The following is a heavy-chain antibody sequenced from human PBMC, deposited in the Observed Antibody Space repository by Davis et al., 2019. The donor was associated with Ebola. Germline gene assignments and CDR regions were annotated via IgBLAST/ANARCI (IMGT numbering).Heavy chain of an antibody. V-gene: IGHV3-73*01. J-gene: IGHJ4*02. Sequence: GGSLRLSCAPSGFTFSGSAMHWVRQASGKGLEWAGRIRSKANSYATAYAASVKGRFTISRDDSKNTAYLQMNSLKTEDTAVYYCTSTTNVIDYWGQGTLVTVSS. CDR3: TSTTNVIDY. D-gene: IGHD1-26*01. CDR1: GFTFSGSA. CDR2: IRSKANSYAT.